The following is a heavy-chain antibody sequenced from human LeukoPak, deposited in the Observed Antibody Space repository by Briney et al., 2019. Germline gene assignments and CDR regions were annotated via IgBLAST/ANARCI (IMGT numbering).Heavy chain of an antibody. J-gene: IGHJ5*02. D-gene: IGHD6-13*01. V-gene: IGHV4-31*03. CDR3: ARKGYVAAAFDP. CDR2: IYYSGST. CDR1: GGSISSGGYY. Sequence: SQTLSLTCTVSGGSISSGGYYWSWIRQHPGKGLEWIGYIYYSGSTYYNPSLKSRVTISVDTSKNQFSLKLSSVTAADTAVYYCARKGYVAAAFDPWGQGTLVTVSS.